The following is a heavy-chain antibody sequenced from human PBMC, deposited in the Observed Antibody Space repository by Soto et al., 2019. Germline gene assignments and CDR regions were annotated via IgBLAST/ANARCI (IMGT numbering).Heavy chain of an antibody. V-gene: IGHV4-4*07. Sequence: SETLSLACTVSGGSISSYYWSWIRQPAGKGLEWIGRIYTSGSTNYNPSLKSRVTMSVDTSKNQFSLKLSSVTAADTAVYYCARDRSSSWQKYYFDYWGQGTLVTVSS. CDR1: GGSISSYY. D-gene: IGHD6-13*01. CDR2: IYTSGST. CDR3: ARDRSSSWQKYYFDY. J-gene: IGHJ4*02.